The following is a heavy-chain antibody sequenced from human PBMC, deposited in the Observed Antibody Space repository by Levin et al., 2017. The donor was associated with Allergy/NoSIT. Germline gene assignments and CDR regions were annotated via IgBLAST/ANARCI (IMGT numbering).Heavy chain of an antibody. CDR1: GFTFSSYG. J-gene: IGHJ4*02. CDR3: AKDGGGWLQFNARDY. V-gene: IGHV3-30*18. Sequence: GESLKISCAASGFTFSSYGMHWVRQAPGKGLEWVAVISYDGSNKYYADSVKGRFTISRDNSKNTLYLQMNSLRAEDTAVYYCAKDGGGWLQFNARDYWGQGTLVTVSS. D-gene: IGHD5-24*01. CDR2: ISYDGSNK.